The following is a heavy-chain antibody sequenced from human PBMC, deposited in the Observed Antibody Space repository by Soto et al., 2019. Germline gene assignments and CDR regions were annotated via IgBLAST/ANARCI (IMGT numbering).Heavy chain of an antibody. J-gene: IGHJ5*02. CDR3: ATKDYGSGSYYDFWFDP. V-gene: IGHV1-69*02. Sequence: QVQLVQSGAEVKKPGSSVKVSCKASGGTFSSYTISWVRQAPGHGLEWMGRIIPILGVATYAQIFQGRVTITADKSTSTAYMELSSLRSEDTAVYYCATKDYGSGSYYDFWFDPWGQGTLVTVSS. CDR1: GGTFSSYT. D-gene: IGHD3-10*01. CDR2: IIPILGVA.